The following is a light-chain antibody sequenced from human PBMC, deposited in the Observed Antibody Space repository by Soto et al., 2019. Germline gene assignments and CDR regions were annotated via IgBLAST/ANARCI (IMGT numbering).Light chain of an antibody. J-gene: IGKJ1*01. CDR3: QKYNSAPPWT. V-gene: IGKV1-5*01. Sequence: IHITHSPSMLSASLGYRFTIAFRSSQSIRRWLAWYQQKPGKAPKLLIFDASTLESGVPSRFSGRGSETEFTLTISSLQPEDVATYYCQKYNSAPPWTFGQGTKVDIK. CDR1: QSIRRW. CDR2: DAS.